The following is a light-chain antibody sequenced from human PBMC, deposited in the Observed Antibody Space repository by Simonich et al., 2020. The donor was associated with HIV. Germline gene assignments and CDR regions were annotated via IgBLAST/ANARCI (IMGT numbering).Light chain of an antibody. CDR2: EVS. CDR1: QSLLYSDGKTY. J-gene: IGKJ3*01. CDR3: QHREA. V-gene: IGKV2-29*01. Sequence: IVMTQTPLSLSVTPGQPASISCKSSQSLLYSDGKTYLYWYLQKPGQSPQLLIYEVSSRFSGVPDRFSGSGSGTDFTLTISSLEPEDFAVYYCQHREAFGPGTKVDIK.